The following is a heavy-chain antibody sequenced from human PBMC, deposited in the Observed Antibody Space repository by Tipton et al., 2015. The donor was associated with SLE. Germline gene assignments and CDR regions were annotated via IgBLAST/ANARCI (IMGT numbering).Heavy chain of an antibody. J-gene: IGHJ4*02. CDR2: IYHSGST. D-gene: IGHD1-20*01. CDR3: ARHLGAHNWNY. V-gene: IGHV4-4*01. CDR1: GGSISSSNW. Sequence: TLSLTCAVSGGSISSSNWWSWVRQPPGKGLEWIGEIYHSGSTNYNPSLKSRVTISLDTSNNQFSLRLSSVTAADTAVYFCARHLGAHNWNYWGQGTLVTVSS.